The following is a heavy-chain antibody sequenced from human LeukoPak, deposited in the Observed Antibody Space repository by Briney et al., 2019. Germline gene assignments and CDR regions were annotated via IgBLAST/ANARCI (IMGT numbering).Heavy chain of an antibody. CDR3: ARVLSGSWDWFDP. J-gene: IGHJ5*02. Sequence: GGSLRLSCAASGFTFSSYSMNWVRQAPGKGLEWVSSISSSSSYIYYADSVKGRFTISRDNAKNSLYLQMHSLRAEDTAVYYCARVLSGSWDWFDPWGQGTLVTVSS. D-gene: IGHD3-22*01. CDR2: ISSSSSYI. V-gene: IGHV3-21*01. CDR1: GFTFSSYS.